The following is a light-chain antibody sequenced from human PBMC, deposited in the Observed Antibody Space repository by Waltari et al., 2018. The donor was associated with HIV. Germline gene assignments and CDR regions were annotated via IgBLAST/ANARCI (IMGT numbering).Light chain of an antibody. CDR1: TRYVNNYHT. CDR2: GVN. V-gene: IGLV2-11*01. Sequence: QSALTKPRSESGSAGQSVTTSCTGTTRYVNNYHTVPWYQHHPGEAPKLVIFGVNKRPSGVPDRFSGSNSGNTASLTISGLQAEDEGHYYCCSYAGSNIHWVFGGGTKLTVL. CDR3: CSYAGSNIHWV. J-gene: IGLJ3*02.